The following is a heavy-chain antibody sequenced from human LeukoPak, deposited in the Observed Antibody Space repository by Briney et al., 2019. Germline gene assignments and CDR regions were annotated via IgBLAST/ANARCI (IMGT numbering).Heavy chain of an antibody. CDR2: IRYDGSNK. CDR1: GFTFSSYG. Sequence: PGGSLRLSCAASGFTFSSYGMHWVRQAPGKGLEWVAFIRYDGSNKYYADSVKGRFTISRDNSKNTLYLQMNSLRAEDTAVYYCANIHTDKYSSGWYGAFDIWGQGTMVTVSS. J-gene: IGHJ3*02. CDR3: ANIHTDKYSSGWYGAFDI. D-gene: IGHD6-19*01. V-gene: IGHV3-30*02.